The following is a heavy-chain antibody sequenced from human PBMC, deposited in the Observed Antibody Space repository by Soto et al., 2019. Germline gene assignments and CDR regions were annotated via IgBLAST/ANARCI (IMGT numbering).Heavy chain of an antibody. CDR1: GGSINSYY. J-gene: IGHJ4*02. CDR3: ARGYHGYRDANFDY. CDR2: IYYNGNT. V-gene: IGHV4-59*01. Sequence: QVQLQESGPGLVKPSETLSLTCNVSGGSINSYYWNWIRQPPGKGLEWIAYIYYNGNTDSNPSLEGRVTISLDTPKKQLSLKLSSVTAADTAVYYCARGYHGYRDANFDYWGQGILVTVSS. D-gene: IGHD5-18*01.